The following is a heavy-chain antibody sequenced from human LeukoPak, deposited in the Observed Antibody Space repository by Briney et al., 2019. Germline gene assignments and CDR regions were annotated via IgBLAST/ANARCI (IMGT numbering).Heavy chain of an antibody. J-gene: IGHJ4*02. CDR1: GDSIRRSSYY. Sequence: ASETLSLTCTVSGDSIRRSSYYWVWIRQPPGKGLEWIGNIYYSGNTYYKPSLRSRVTISIDTSRNQFSLNLTSVTAADTAVYYCARELRYQVDNWGQGALVTVSS. CDR3: ARELRYQVDN. D-gene: IGHD3-9*01. V-gene: IGHV4-39*07. CDR2: IYYSGNT.